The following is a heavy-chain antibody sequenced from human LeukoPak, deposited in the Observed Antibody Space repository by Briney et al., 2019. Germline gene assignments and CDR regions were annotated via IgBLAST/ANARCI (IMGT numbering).Heavy chain of an antibody. J-gene: IGHJ4*02. CDR1: GLTTRNSW. Sequence: AGRSLRLSCAVSGLTTRNSWMSWVRQAPGKGLEWVANIDPDGTDLYYMDSVKGRFTVSRDNDKNSLYLQMHSLRVEDTATYYCVRGSSSFWGQRTLVTV. V-gene: IGHV3-7*04. CDR3: VRGSSSF. D-gene: IGHD2-2*01. CDR2: IDPDGTDL.